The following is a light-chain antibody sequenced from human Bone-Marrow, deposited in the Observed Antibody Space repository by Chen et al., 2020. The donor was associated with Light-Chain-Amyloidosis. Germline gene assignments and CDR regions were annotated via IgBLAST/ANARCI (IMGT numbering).Light chain of an antibody. Sequence: SYELTQPPSVSVSPGQTARITCSGDDLPTKYAYWYQQKPGEAPVLVIHGDTERPSGISERFSGAISGTTATLTISGVQAEDEADYHCQSADSSGTYEVIFGGGTKLTVL. CDR2: GDT. CDR1: DLPTKY. J-gene: IGLJ2*01. V-gene: IGLV3-25*03. CDR3: QSADSSGTYEVI.